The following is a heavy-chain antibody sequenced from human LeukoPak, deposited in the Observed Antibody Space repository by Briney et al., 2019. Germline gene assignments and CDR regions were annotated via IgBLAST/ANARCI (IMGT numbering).Heavy chain of an antibody. CDR1: GFTFSSYS. J-gene: IGHJ6*02. Sequence: GGSLRLSCAASGFTFSSYSMNWVRQAPGKGLEWVSSISSSSSYIYYADSVKGRFTISRDNAKNSLYLQMNSLRAEDTAVYCCARDRYYYGSGSVGAYYGMDVWGQGTTVTVSS. V-gene: IGHV3-21*01. D-gene: IGHD3-10*01. CDR2: ISSSSSYI. CDR3: ARDRYYYGSGSVGAYYGMDV.